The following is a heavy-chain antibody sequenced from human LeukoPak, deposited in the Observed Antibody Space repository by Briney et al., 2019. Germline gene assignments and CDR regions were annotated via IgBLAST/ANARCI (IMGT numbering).Heavy chain of an antibody. CDR1: GYSFTNYW. CDR3: ATLPAAVGY. D-gene: IGHD2-2*01. CDR2: IYPGDSNT. V-gene: IGHV5-51*01. J-gene: IGHJ4*02. Sequence: GESLKISCKGSGYSFTNYWIGRVRQMPGKGLEWMGIIYPGDSNTRHSPSFQGQVTISADKSISTAYLQWSSLKASDTAMYYCATLPAAVGYWGQGTLVTVSS.